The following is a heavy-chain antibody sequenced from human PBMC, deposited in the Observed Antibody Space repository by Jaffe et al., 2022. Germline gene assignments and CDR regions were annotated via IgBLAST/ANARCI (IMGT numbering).Heavy chain of an antibody. V-gene: IGHV4-4*02. CDR2: IYHSGST. J-gene: IGHJ6*03. CDR1: GGSISSSNW. CDR3: ASLYSYQNYYYYYYMDV. D-gene: IGHD5-18*01. Sequence: QVQLQESGPGLVKPSGTLSLTCAVSGGSISSSNWWSWIRQPPGKGLEWIGEIYHSGSTNYNPSLKSRVTISVDKSKNQFSLKLSSVTAADTAVYYCASLYSYQNYYYYYYMDVWGKGTTVTVSS.